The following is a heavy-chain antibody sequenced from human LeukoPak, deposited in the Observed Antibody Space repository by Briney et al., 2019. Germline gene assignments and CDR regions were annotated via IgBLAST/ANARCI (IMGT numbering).Heavy chain of an antibody. Sequence: PGRSLRLSCAASGFTFSSYAMHWVRQAPGKGQEWVAVISYDGSNKYYADSVKGRFTISRDNSKNTLYLQMNSLRAEDTAVYYCARELSVRGVIRYYGMDVWGKGTTVTVSS. J-gene: IGHJ6*04. CDR1: GFTFSSYA. CDR2: ISYDGSNK. D-gene: IGHD3-10*01. CDR3: ARELSVRGVIRYYGMDV. V-gene: IGHV3-30*04.